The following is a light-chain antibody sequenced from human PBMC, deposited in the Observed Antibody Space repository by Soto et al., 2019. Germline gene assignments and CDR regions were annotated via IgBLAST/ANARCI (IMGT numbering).Light chain of an antibody. V-gene: IGKV3D-20*02. CDR1: QSAYSSY. CDR3: HQRSSWPIT. Sequence: ELVLTQSPGTLSLSPGDRATLSCRSSQSAYSSYLSWYQQKPGQAPRLLIYGASNRATGIPDRFSGSGSGTDFTLTISSLEPEDFAVYYCHQRSSWPITFGQGTRLEIK. CDR2: GAS. J-gene: IGKJ5*01.